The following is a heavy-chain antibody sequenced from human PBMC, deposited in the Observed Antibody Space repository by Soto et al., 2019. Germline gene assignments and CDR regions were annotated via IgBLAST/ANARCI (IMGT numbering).Heavy chain of an antibody. CDR2: TYYRSKWYN. CDR1: GDSVSSNSAA. J-gene: IGHJ6*02. Sequence: PSQTLSLTCAISGDSVSSNSAAWNWIRQSPSRGLEWLGRTYYRSKWYNDYAVSVKSRITINPDTSKNQFSLQLNSVTPEDTAVYYCAYYSSSWYGILHYYSGMDVWGQGTTVTVSS. CDR3: AYYSSSWYGILHYYSGMDV. V-gene: IGHV6-1*01. D-gene: IGHD6-13*01.